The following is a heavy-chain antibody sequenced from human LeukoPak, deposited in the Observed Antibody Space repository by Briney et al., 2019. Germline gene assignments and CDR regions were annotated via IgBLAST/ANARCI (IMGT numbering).Heavy chain of an antibody. J-gene: IGHJ3*02. CDR3: ASYYDSSGYSPSPDAFDI. Sequence: GGSLRLSCAASGFTFSSYEMNWVCQAPGKGLEWVSYISSSGSTIYYADSVKGRFTISRDNAKNSLYLQMNRLRAEDTAVYYCASYYDSSGYSPSPDAFDIWGQGTMVTVSS. CDR1: GFTFSSYE. CDR2: ISSSGSTI. V-gene: IGHV3-48*03. D-gene: IGHD3-22*01.